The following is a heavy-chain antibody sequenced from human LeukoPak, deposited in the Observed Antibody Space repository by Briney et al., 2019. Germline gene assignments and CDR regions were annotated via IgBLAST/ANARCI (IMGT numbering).Heavy chain of an antibody. D-gene: IGHD6-13*01. J-gene: IGHJ5*02. CDR1: GFTFSGYG. CDR3: ARDVSSSWYGSQSNWFDP. CDR2: IWYDGSNK. Sequence: PGGSLRLSCAASGFTFSGYGMHWVRQAPGKGLEWVAVIWYDGSNKYYADSVKGRFTISRDNSKNTLYLQMNSLRAEDTAVYYCARDVSSSWYGSQSNWFDPWGQGTLVTVSS. V-gene: IGHV3-33*01.